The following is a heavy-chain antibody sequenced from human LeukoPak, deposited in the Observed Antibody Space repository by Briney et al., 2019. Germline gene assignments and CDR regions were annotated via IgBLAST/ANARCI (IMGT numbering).Heavy chain of an antibody. D-gene: IGHD5/OR15-5a*01. J-gene: IGHJ3*01. CDR3: ARSTRSTAFDX. CDR1: GGSISSSSYY. CDR2: IYYSGST. V-gene: IGHV4-39*01. Sequence: SETLSLTCTVSGGSISSSSYYWGWIRQPPGKGLEWIGSIYYSGSTYYNPSLKSRVTISVDTSKNQFSLKLSSVTAADTAVYYCARSTRSTAFDXXXQGXXXTVXS.